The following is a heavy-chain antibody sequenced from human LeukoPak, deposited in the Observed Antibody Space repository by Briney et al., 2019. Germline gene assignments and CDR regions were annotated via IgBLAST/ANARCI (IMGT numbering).Heavy chain of an antibody. CDR1: GFTFSDYY. CDR2: ISSSSSYT. J-gene: IGHJ4*02. Sequence: GGPLRLSCAASGFTFSDYYMSWIRQAPGKGLEWVSYISSSSSYTNYADSVKGRFTISRDNAKNSLYLQMNSLRAEDTAVYYCARWGGGVAPAGYWGQGTLVTVSS. CDR3: ARWGGGVAPAGY. V-gene: IGHV3-11*06. D-gene: IGHD3-16*01.